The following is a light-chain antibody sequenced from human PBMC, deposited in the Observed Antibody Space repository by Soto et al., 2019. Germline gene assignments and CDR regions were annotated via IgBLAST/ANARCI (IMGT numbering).Light chain of an antibody. CDR1: LSVSSSY. CDR2: GAS. CDR3: QQYGSSPLWT. J-gene: IGKJ1*01. V-gene: IGKV3-20*01. Sequence: EIVLTQSPGTLSLSTGERATLSCRASLSVSSSYLAWYQQKPGQAPRLLIYGASSRATGIPDRFSGSGSGTDFTLTISRLEPEDFAVYYCQQYGSSPLWTFGQGTKVEIK.